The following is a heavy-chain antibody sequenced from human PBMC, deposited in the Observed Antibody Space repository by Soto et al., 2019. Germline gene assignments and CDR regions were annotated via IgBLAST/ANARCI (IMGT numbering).Heavy chain of an antibody. J-gene: IGHJ4*02. Sequence: QVQLQQWGAGLLKPSETLSLACAVYGGSFSGYYWSWIRQPPGKGLEWIGEIDHRGSANYNPSLKGEVTISVDTSKNQFPLKLSSVAAADTAGYYCTRRGGGNYPYYFDYWGQGTLLTVSS. CDR3: TRRGGGNYPYYFDY. CDR2: IDHRGSA. D-gene: IGHD2-21*01. V-gene: IGHV4-34*01. CDR1: GGSFSGYY.